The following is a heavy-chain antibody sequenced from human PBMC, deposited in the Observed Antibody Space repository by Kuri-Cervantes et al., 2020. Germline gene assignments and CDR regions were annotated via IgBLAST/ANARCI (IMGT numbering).Heavy chain of an antibody. V-gene: IGHV4-59*13. D-gene: IGHD5-18*01. CDR2: IYYSGST. CDR3: ARDRLAMVV. J-gene: IGHJ4*02. CDR1: GGSISSYY. Sequence: SQTLSLTCAVSGGSISSYYWSWIRQPPGKGLEWIGYIYYSGSTSYNPSLKSRVTMSVDSSKNQFSLKLTSVTAADTAVYYCARDRLAMVVWGQGALVTVSS.